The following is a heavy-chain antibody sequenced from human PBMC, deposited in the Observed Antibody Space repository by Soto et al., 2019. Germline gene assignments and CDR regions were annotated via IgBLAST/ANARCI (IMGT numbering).Heavy chain of an antibody. CDR3: GKDSESSGYLTHLDY. Sequence: GGSLRLSCLASGFTFDDYAIHWVRQTPGKGLEWVSGLTWNGEVLGYADSVKGRFTISRDNAKNSLYLEMNSLRPEDTALYYCGKDSESSGYLTHLDYWGQGTPVTVSS. CDR1: GFTFDDYA. J-gene: IGHJ4*02. D-gene: IGHD3-22*01. V-gene: IGHV3-9*01. CDR2: LTWNGEVL.